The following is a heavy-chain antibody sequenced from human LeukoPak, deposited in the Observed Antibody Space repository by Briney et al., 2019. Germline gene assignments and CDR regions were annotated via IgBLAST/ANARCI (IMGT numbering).Heavy chain of an antibody. CDR1: GFTFSSQW. Sequence: GGSLRLSCAASGFTFSSQWMSWVRQAPGKGLEWVAIVNQGGTQKYYVDSVKGRFTISRDNAENSLYLQMDSLRAEDTAVYYCAREHYFYYLDAWGKGTTVTVSS. V-gene: IGHV3-7*01. CDR2: VNQGGTQK. CDR3: AREHYFYYLDA. J-gene: IGHJ6*03.